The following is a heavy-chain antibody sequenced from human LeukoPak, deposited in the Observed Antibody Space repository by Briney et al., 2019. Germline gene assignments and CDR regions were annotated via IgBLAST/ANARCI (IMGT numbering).Heavy chain of an antibody. V-gene: IGHV1-2*02. D-gene: IGHD3-22*01. Sequence: GASVKVSCKASGYTFTGYYMHWVRQVPGQGLEWMGWINPNSGGTNYAQKFQGRVTMTRDTSISTAYMELSRLRSDDTAVYYCARDLEEIPTYYYDSSGYYYPDYWGQGTLVTVSS. CDR2: INPNSGGT. CDR3: ARDLEEIPTYYYDSSGYYYPDY. J-gene: IGHJ4*02. CDR1: GYTFTGYY.